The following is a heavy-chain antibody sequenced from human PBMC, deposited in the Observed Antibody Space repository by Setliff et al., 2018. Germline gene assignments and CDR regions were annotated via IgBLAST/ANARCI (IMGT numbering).Heavy chain of an antibody. CDR1: GYTFTDYY. D-gene: IGHD4-17*01. V-gene: IGHV1-2*05. Sequence: ASVKVSCKASGYTFTDYYIYWVRQAPGQGLQWMGRINPISGATDYAQKFQGRVTMTRDTSITTAYMELSSLRSDDTDMYYCARSVHGDYVRLRQNNWLDPWGQGTLVTVSS. CDR2: INPISGAT. J-gene: IGHJ5*02. CDR3: ARSVHGDYVRLRQNNWLDP.